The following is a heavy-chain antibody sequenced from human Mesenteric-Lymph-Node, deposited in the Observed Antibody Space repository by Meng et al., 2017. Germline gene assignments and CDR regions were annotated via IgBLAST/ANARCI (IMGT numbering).Heavy chain of an antibody. CDR3: ARGLGIAAAGIDAFDI. D-gene: IGHD6-13*01. CDR1: GYTFTSYY. V-gene: IGHV1-46*01. J-gene: IGHJ3*02. CDR2: INPSGGST. Sequence: ASVKVSCKASGYTFTSYYMHWVRQAPGQGLEWMGIINPSGGSTNYAQKFQGRVTMTRDTSTSTVYMELSSLRSEDTAVYYCARGLGIAAAGIDAFDIWGQGTMVTVSS.